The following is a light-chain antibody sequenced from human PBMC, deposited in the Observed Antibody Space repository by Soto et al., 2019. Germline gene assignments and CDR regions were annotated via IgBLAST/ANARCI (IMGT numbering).Light chain of an antibody. CDR3: SSYTTSTSFIL. Sequence: QPVLTQPPSASGTPGQRVTISCTGTSSDIGNYDFVSWYQQVPGTAPKAMIYEVSSRPSGVSNRFSGSKSGNTASLTISGLQAEDEAYYYCSSYTTSTSFILFGGGTKVTVL. J-gene: IGLJ2*01. V-gene: IGLV2-14*01. CDR1: SSDIGNYDF. CDR2: EVS.